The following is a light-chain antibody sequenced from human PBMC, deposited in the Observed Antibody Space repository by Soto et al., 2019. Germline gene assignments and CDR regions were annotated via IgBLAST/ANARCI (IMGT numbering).Light chain of an antibody. Sequence: DVVMTQSPLSLPVTLGQPTSISCRSSQSLVYSDGNTYLNWFQQRPGQSPRRLIYKVSNRDSGVPDRFSGSGSGTDFTLKISRVEAEDVGVYYCMQGTHWPPTWTLGQGTKVDIK. CDR1: QSLVYSDGNTY. CDR3: MQGTHWPPTWT. J-gene: IGKJ1*01. V-gene: IGKV2-30*01. CDR2: KVS.